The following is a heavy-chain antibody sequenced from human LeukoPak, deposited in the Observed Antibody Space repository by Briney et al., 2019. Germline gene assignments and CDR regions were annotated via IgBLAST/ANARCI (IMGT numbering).Heavy chain of an antibody. V-gene: IGHV1-3*01. CDR2: INAGNGNT. CDR3: ASRYCSSTSCYRYYYYGMDV. J-gene: IGHJ6*02. D-gene: IGHD2-2*02. CDR1: GYTFTSYA. Sequence: ASVKVSCKASGYTFTSYAMHWVRQAPGQRLEWMGWINAGNGNTKYSQKFQGRVTITRDTSASTAYMELSSLRSEDTAVYYCASRYCSSTSCYRYYYYGMDVWGQGTTVTVSS.